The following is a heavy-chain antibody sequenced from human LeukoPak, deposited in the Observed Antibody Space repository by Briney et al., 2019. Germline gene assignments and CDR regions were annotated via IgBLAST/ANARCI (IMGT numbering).Heavy chain of an antibody. D-gene: IGHD3-9*01. CDR1: GFTFSDYY. CDR2: ISSSGSTI. CDR3: AKGYSDILTGYSQGNALFDY. V-gene: IGHV3-11*04. Sequence: PGGSLRLSCAASGFTFSDYYMSWIRQAPGKGLEWVSYISSSGSTIYYADSVKGRFTISRDNAKNSLYLQMNSLRAEDTAVYYCAKGYSDILTGYSQGNALFDYWGQGTLVTVSS. J-gene: IGHJ4*02.